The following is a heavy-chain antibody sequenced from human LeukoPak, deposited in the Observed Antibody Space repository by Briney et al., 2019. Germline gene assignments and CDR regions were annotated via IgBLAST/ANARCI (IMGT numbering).Heavy chain of an antibody. D-gene: IGHD3-3*01. J-gene: IGHJ4*02. V-gene: IGHV1-18*01. CDR3: ARGPLYYDFWSGPDY. CDR2: ISAYNGNT. CDR1: GYTFTSYG. Sequence: ASVKVSCRASGYTFTSYGISWVRQAPGQGLEWMGWISAYNGNTNYAQKLQGRVTMTTDTSTSTAYMELRSLRSDDTAVYYCARGPLYYDFWSGPDYWGQGTLVTVSS.